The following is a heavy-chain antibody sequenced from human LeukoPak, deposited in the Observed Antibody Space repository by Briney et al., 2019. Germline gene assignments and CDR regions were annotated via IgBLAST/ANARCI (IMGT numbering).Heavy chain of an antibody. J-gene: IGHJ4*02. CDR1: GFTFSSYA. D-gene: IGHD4-17*01. CDR3: AKELHDYGEPYFDY. Sequence: GGSLRLSCAASGFTFSSYAMSWVRQAPGKALEGVSAISGSGGSTYYADSVKGRFTISRDNSKNTLYLQMNSLRAEDTAVYYCAKELHDYGEPYFDYWGQGTLVTVSS. V-gene: IGHV3-23*01. CDR2: ISGSGGST.